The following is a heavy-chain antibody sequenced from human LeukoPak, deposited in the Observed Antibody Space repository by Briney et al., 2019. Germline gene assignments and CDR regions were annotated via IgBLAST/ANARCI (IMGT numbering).Heavy chain of an antibody. D-gene: IGHD6-19*01. CDR2: INPNTGAT. Sequence: ASVTVCCKASGYTLTRYYLHWVRQAPGQGLEWMGWINPNTGATHSAQKFQGRITMTRDSSISTAYMDLSRLRSDDTAVYYCARDRVGSGWPRPYYFEVWGQGTLVTVSA. J-gene: IGHJ4*02. V-gene: IGHV1-2*02. CDR1: GYTLTRYY. CDR3: ARDRVGSGWPRPYYFEV.